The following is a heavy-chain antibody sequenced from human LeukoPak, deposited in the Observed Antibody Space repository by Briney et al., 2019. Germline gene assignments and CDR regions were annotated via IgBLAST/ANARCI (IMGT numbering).Heavy chain of an antibody. Sequence: PGGSLRLSCAASGFTFSSYSMNWVRQAPGKGLEWVANIKHDGSDKYYVDSVKGRFTISRDNAKNSLYLQMNSPRAEDTAVYYCARVGYGSGWYFDHWGQGTLLTVSS. CDR2: IKHDGSDK. CDR3: ARVGYGSGWYFDH. CDR1: GFTFSSYS. V-gene: IGHV3-7*01. J-gene: IGHJ4*02. D-gene: IGHD6-19*01.